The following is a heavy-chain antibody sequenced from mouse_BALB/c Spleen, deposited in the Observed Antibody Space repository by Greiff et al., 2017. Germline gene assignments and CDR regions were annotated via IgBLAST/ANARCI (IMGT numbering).Heavy chain of an antibody. V-gene: IGHV1-54*01. CDR2: INPGSGGT. CDR1: GYAFTNYL. J-gene: IGHJ3*01. D-gene: IGHD2-4*01. Sequence: QVQLQQSGAELVRPGTSVKVSCKASGYAFTNYLIEWVKQRPGQGLEWIGVINPGSGGTNYNEKFKGKATLTADKSSSTAYMQLSSLTSEDSAVYYCARDYDSSWFAYWGQGTLVTVSA. CDR3: ARDYDSSWFAY.